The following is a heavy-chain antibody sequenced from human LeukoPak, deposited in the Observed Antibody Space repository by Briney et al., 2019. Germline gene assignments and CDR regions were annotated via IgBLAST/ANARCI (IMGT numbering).Heavy chain of an antibody. CDR1: GFTFSSYE. CDR2: ISSSGSII. V-gene: IGHV3-48*03. CDR3: ARDQTSSNYGDYPFDY. D-gene: IGHD4-17*01. Sequence: GGSLRLSCAASGFTFSSYEMNWVRQAPGKGLEWVSYISSSGSIIYYADSVKGRFTISRDNAKNSLYLQMNSLRAEDTAVYYCARDQTSSNYGDYPFDYWGQGTLVTVSS. J-gene: IGHJ4*02.